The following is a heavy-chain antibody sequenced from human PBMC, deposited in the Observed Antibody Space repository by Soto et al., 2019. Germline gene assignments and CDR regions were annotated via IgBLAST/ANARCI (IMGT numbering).Heavy chain of an antibody. Sequence: QVTLKESGPVLVKPTETLTLTCTVSGFSLSNARMGVSWIRQPPGKALEWLAHIFSNAEKSYSTSLKRRPTISKDTSKSQVVLTMTNMDPVDTATYYCARISTIFGVVTFFDYWGQGTMVTVSS. J-gene: IGHJ4*02. CDR2: IFSNAEK. CDR3: ARISTIFGVVTFFDY. V-gene: IGHV2-26*01. CDR1: GFSLSNARMG. D-gene: IGHD3-3*01.